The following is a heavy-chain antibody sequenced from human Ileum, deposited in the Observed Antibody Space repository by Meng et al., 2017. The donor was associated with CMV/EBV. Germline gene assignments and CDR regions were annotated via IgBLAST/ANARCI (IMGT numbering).Heavy chain of an antibody. CDR2: ISGSGNNI. J-gene: IGHJ2*01. D-gene: IGHD1-1*01. V-gene: IGHV3-21*01. CDR1: GFTFSNFY. Sequence: EGQLVESGGGLVKPGASLRLSCAASGFTFSNFYMNWVRQAPGKGLEWVSSISGSGNNIYYADSVKGRFTISRDNAKNSLYLQMNSLRAEDTAVYYCAFRTTQVLFDVWGRGTLVTVSS. CDR3: AFRTTQVLFDV.